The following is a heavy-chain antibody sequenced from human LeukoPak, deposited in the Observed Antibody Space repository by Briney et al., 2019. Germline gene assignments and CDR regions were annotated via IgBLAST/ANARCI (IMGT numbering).Heavy chain of an antibody. D-gene: IGHD2-2*01. CDR3: ARDSAYAFHI. J-gene: IGHJ3*02. CDR2: IPYDDSTK. CDR1: GFTFNDYN. V-gene: IGHV3-30*02. Sequence: QAGGSLRLSCAASGFTFNDYNMHWVRQTPGKGLEWVAFIPYDDSTKSYADSVKGRFTISRDNSKKTLFLQMNSLRGDDTAVYYCARDSAYAFHIWGHGTKVTASS.